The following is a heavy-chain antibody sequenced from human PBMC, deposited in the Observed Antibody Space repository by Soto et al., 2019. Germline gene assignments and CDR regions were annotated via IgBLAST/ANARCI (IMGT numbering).Heavy chain of an antibody. V-gene: IGHV3-7*03. CDR1: GFIFSDSS. CDR2: IKKDESEI. J-gene: IGHJ1*01. D-gene: IGHD3-22*01. CDR3: GRGRDYDGSVYRTVEY. Sequence: GESLKISCAASGFIFSDSSMTWVRRAPGKGLEWVATIKKDESEIYYVDPVKGRFTISRDNAKNSLDLQMTSLRVEDTAVYYCGRGRDYDGSVYRTVEYWGQGSLVTVSS.